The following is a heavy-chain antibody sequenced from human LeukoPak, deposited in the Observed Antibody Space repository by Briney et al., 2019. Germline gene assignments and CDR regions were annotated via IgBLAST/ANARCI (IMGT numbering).Heavy chain of an antibody. D-gene: IGHD3-22*01. J-gene: IGHJ4*02. V-gene: IGHV1-2*02. CDR1: GYTFTGYY. CDR2: INPNSGGT. CDR3: ARETDSSGYHRPFDY. Sequence: GASVKVSCKASGYTFTGYYMHWVRQAPGQGLEWMGWINPNSGGTNYAQQFQGRVTMTRDTSISTAYMELSRLRSDDTAVYYCARETDSSGYHRPFDYWGQGTLVTVSS.